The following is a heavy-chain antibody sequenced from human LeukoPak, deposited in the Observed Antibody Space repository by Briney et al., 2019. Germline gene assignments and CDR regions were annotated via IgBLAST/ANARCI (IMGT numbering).Heavy chain of an antibody. CDR3: ASGPNIYYFDY. V-gene: IGHV4-31*03. CDR1: GGSISSGNYY. CDR2: IYYSGST. Sequence: SGTLSLTCTVSGGSISSGNYYWSWIRQHPGKGLEWIGNIYYSGSTYYNPSLKSRVIISVDTSKNQFSLKLSSVTAADTAVYYCASGPNIYYFDYWGRGTLVTVSS. D-gene: IGHD1/OR15-1a*01. J-gene: IGHJ4*02.